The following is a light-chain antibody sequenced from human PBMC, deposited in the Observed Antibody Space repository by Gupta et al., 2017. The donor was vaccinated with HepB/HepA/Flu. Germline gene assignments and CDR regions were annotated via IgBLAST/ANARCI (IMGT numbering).Light chain of an antibody. CDR2: GAY. Sequence: EIVMTQSPAILSVSPGGRAILSCRSSQSVASNLAWYQQKAGQAPRLLIYGAYTRASGVPARFSGSGSGTEFTLIISSLQSEDSAVYYCQQHNNWITFGGGTKVDIK. CDR1: QSVASN. CDR3: QQHNNWIT. J-gene: IGKJ4*01. V-gene: IGKV3-15*01.